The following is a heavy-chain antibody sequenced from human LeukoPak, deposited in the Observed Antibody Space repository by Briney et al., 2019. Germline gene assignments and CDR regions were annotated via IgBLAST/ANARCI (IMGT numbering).Heavy chain of an antibody. CDR3: ARHGIAAAGRIVPYYFDY. CDR1: GRSISSSSYY. CDR2: IYYSGST. J-gene: IGHJ4*02. Sequence: SETLSLTRTVSGRSISSSSYYWGWIRQPPGKGLEWIGSIYYSGSTYYNPSPKSRVTISVHTSKNQFSLKLSSLTAADTAVYYCARHGIAAAGRIVPYYFDYWGQGTLVTVSS. V-gene: IGHV4-39*01. D-gene: IGHD6-13*01.